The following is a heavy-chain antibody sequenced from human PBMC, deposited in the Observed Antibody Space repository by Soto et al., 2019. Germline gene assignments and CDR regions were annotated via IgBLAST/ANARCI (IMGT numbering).Heavy chain of an antibody. D-gene: IGHD2-2*01. J-gene: IGHJ3*02. V-gene: IGHV6-1*01. CDR2: TYYRSKWYN. CDR1: GDSVSSNSAA. CDR3: ARASTVEAVVPAALDAFDI. Sequence: QSPTLSLTCAISGDSVSSNSAAWNWIRQSPSRGLEWLGRTYYRSKWYNDYAVSVKSRITINPDTSKNQFSLQLNSVTPEDTAVYYCARASTVEAVVPAALDAFDIWGQGTMVTVSS.